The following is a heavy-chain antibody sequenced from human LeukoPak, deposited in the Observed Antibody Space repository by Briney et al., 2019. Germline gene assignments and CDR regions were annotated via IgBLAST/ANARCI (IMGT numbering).Heavy chain of an antibody. V-gene: IGHV1-18*01. CDR3: ARDLYSSWYVLDYYYYGMDV. CDR1: GYTFTSYG. J-gene: IGHJ6*02. D-gene: IGHD6-13*01. Sequence: ASVKVSCKASGYTFTSYGISWVRQAPGQGLEWMGWISAYNGNTNYAQKLQGRVTMTTDTSTSTAYMELRSLRSDDTAVYYCARDLYSSWYVLDYYYYGMDVWGQGTTVTVTS. CDR2: ISAYNGNT.